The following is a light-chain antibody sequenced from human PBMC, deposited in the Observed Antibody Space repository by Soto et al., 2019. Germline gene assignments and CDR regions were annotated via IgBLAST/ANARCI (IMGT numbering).Light chain of an antibody. CDR3: EEESNSSSEFS. Sequence: ELVLTQSPGTLSLSPGERATLSCRASQSISSSYLAWYQQRPGQAHRLLIFGASYRATGIPDRFSGSVSGRYFTFNISKPAPEDFSVYYCEEESNSSSEFSFGPGTRVYSK. J-gene: IGKJ3*01. V-gene: IGKV3-20*01. CDR2: GAS. CDR1: QSISSSY.